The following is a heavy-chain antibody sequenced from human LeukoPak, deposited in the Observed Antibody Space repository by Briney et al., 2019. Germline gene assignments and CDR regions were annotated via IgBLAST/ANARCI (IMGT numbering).Heavy chain of an antibody. CDR2: ISSSSSYI. V-gene: IGHV3-21*01. Sequence: GGSLRLSCAASGFTFSSYSMNWVRQAPGKGLEWVSSISSSSSYIYYADSVKGRFTISRDNAKNSLYLQMNSLRAEDTAVYYCARGPLSSGWYYFDYWGQGTLVTVSS. J-gene: IGHJ4*02. CDR1: GFTFSSYS. CDR3: ARGPLSSGWYYFDY. D-gene: IGHD6-19*01.